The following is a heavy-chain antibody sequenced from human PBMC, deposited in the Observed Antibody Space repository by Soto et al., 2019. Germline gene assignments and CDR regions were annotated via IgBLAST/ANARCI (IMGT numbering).Heavy chain of an antibody. CDR3: ARSLPGPYCSGGSCYPTGFDY. D-gene: IGHD2-15*01. V-gene: IGHV3-53*01. CDR1: GFTVSSNY. Sequence: PGGSLRLSCAASGFTVSSNYMSWVRQAPGKGLEWVSVIYSGGSTYYADSVKGRFTISRDNSKNTLYLQMNSLRAEDTAVYYCARSLPGPYCSGGSCYPTGFDYWGQGTLVTVSS. CDR2: IYSGGST. J-gene: IGHJ4*02.